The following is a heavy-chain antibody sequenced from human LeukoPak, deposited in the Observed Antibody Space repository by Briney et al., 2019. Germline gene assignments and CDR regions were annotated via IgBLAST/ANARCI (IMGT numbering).Heavy chain of an antibody. V-gene: IGHV4-59*01. J-gene: IGHJ4*02. CDR2: IYYSGST. CDR3: ARGGGSYDFWSGPVDY. Sequence: PSETLSLTCTVSGGSISSYYWSWIRQPPGKGLEWLGYIYYSGSTNYNPSLKSRVTISVDTSKNQFSLKLSSVTAADTAVYYCARGGGSYDFWSGPVDYWGQGTLVTVSS. CDR1: GGSISSYY. D-gene: IGHD3-3*01.